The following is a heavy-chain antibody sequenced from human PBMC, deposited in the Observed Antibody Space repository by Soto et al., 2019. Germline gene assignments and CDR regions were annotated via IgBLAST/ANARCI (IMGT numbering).Heavy chain of an antibody. Sequence: SETLSLTCAVYGGSFSGYYWSWIRQPPGKGLEWIGEINHSGSTNYNPSLKSRVTISVDTSKNQFSLKLSSVTAADTAVYYCARPDYGDYEYDYWGQGTLVTVSS. CDR3: ARPDYGDYEYDY. V-gene: IGHV4-34*01. D-gene: IGHD4-17*01. CDR2: INHSGST. J-gene: IGHJ4*02. CDR1: GGSFSGYY.